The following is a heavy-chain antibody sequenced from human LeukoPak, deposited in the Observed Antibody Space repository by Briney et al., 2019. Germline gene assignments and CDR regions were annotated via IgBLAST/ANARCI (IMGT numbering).Heavy chain of an antibody. CDR2: IYTSGST. CDR1: GGSISSGSYY. J-gene: IGHJ5*02. V-gene: IGHV4-61*02. Sequence: SETLSLTCTVSGGSISSGSYYWSWIRQPAGKGLEWIGRIYTSGSTNYNPSLKSRVTISVDTSKNQFSLKLSSVTAADTAVYYCARVGDSMVRENWFDPWGQGTLVTVSS. D-gene: IGHD3-10*01. CDR3: ARVGDSMVRENWFDP.